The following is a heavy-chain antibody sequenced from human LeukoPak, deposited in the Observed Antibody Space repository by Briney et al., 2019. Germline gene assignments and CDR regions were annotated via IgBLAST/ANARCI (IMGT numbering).Heavy chain of an antibody. J-gene: IGHJ3*02. CDR2: INHSGST. Sequence: PSETLSLTCAVYGGSFSNYYWSWIRQPPGRGLGWIGEINHSGSTHYNPSLKSRVTISVDTSKKQFSLKLSSVTAADTAVYYCARVRWFPRAFDIWGQGTMVTVSS. D-gene: IGHD4-23*01. V-gene: IGHV4-34*01. CDR1: GGSFSNYY. CDR3: ARVRWFPRAFDI.